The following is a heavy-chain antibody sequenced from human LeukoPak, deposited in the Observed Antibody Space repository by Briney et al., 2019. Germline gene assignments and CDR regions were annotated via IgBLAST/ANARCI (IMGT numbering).Heavy chain of an antibody. J-gene: IGHJ4*02. Sequence: GASVKVSCKASGYTFTGYYMHWVRQAPGQGLEWMGWINPSSGGTNYAQKFQGRVTMTRDTSISTAYMELSRLRSDDTAVYYCARGDYYDSSGYYYVRYPHFDYWGQGTLVTVSS. CDR3: ARGDYYDSSGYYYVRYPHFDY. V-gene: IGHV1-2*02. D-gene: IGHD3-22*01. CDR1: GYTFTGYY. CDR2: INPSSGGT.